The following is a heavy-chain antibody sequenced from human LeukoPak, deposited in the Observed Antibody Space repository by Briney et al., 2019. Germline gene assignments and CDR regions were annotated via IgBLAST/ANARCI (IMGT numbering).Heavy chain of an antibody. D-gene: IGHD2-2*02. CDR1: GYTFTSYD. V-gene: IGHV1-8*03. CDR2: MNPNSGNT. CDR3: ARAVLYCSSTSCYSSVVWFDP. J-gene: IGHJ5*02. Sequence: GASVKVSCKASGYTFTSYDINWVRQATGQGLEWMGWMNPNSGNTGYAQKFQGRVTITRNTSISTAYMELSSLRSEDTAVYYCARAVLYCSSTSCYSSVVWFDPWGQGTLDTVSS.